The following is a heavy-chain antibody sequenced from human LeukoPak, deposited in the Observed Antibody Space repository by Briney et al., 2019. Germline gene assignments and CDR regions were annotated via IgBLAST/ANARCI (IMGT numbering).Heavy chain of an antibody. CDR3: ARDTSPSSSSSYFDAFDM. D-gene: IGHD6-19*01. CDR1: GFTFSTYW. V-gene: IGHV3-7*01. Sequence: GGSLRLSCVDSGFTFSTYWMTWVRQAQGKGLEWVANINKDGSKKNYVDSVKGRFTISRDNSKNSLFLQMNSLRAEDTAIYYCARDTSPSSSSSYFDAFDMWGQGTMVTVSS. J-gene: IGHJ3*02. CDR2: INKDGSKK.